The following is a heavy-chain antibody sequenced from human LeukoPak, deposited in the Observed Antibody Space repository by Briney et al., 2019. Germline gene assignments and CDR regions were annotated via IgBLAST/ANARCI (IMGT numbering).Heavy chain of an antibody. Sequence: ASVKVSCKASGFTFTSSAVQWVRQARGQRLEWRGWIVVGSGNTNYAQKFQERVTITRDMSTSTAYMELSSLRSEDTAVYYCAAGLGDTSGYYYVFGLSWGQGTLVTVSS. CDR2: IVVGSGNT. CDR3: AAGLGDTSGYYYVFGLS. CDR1: GFTFTSSA. D-gene: IGHD3-22*01. J-gene: IGHJ4*02. V-gene: IGHV1-58*01.